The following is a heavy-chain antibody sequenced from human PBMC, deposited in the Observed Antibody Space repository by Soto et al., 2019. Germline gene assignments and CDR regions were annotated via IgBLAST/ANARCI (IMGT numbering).Heavy chain of an antibody. CDR2: ISRSGSSA. J-gene: IGHJ3*01. V-gene: IGHV3-48*02. D-gene: IGHD2-8*02. CDR1: GFNFSTHS. CDR3: TRDLVLVTSATGACDV. Sequence: EVQLVQSGGGLGQPGGSLRLSGVASGFNFSTHSMNWVRQAPGKGLQWVSYISRSGSSANYPDSVKGRFTISRDNGKNSLYLQINSLRDEDAAVYYWTRDLVLVTSATGACDVWGQGSMVTVSS.